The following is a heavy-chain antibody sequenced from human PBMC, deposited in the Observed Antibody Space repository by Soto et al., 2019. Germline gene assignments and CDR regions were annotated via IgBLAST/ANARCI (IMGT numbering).Heavy chain of an antibody. CDR2: IYPGDSDT. CDR3: ARRSYYGSGAYYMDV. CDR1: GYSFTSYW. D-gene: IGHD3-10*01. Sequence: PGESLKISCKGSGYSFTSYWIGWVRQMPGKGLEWMGIIYPGDSDTRYSPSFQGQVTISADKSISTAYLQWSSLKASDTAMYYWARRSYYGSGAYYMDVWGKRTTVTVPS. V-gene: IGHV5-51*01. J-gene: IGHJ6*03.